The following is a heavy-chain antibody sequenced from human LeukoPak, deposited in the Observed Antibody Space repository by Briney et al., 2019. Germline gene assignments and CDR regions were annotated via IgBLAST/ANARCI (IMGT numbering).Heavy chain of an antibody. Sequence: GGSLRLSCVASGFTFSTYGMSWVRQAPGKGLEWVSAISGSGGSTYYADSVKGRFTISRDNAKNSLYLQMNSLRAEDTAVYYCSRDDTPGIPDYWGQGTLVTVSS. CDR1: GFTFSTYG. CDR3: SRDDTPGIPDY. J-gene: IGHJ4*02. D-gene: IGHD6-13*01. CDR2: ISGSGGST. V-gene: IGHV3-23*01.